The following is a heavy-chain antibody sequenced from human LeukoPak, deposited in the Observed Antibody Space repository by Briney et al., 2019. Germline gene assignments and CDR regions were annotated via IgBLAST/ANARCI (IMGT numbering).Heavy chain of an antibody. CDR3: ARNYDILTGYYIVDY. CDR2: IYYSGST. J-gene: IGHJ4*02. D-gene: IGHD3-9*01. Sequence: SQTLSLTCTVSGGSISSGGYYWSWIRQHPGKGLEWIGYIYYSGSTYYNPSLKSRVTISVDTSKNQFSLKLSSVTAADAAVYYCARNYDILTGYYIVDYWGQGTLVTVSS. CDR1: GGSISSGGYY. V-gene: IGHV4-31*03.